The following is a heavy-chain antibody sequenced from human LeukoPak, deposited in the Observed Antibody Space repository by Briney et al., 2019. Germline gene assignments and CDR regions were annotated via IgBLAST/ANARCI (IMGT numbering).Heavy chain of an antibody. V-gene: IGHV1-69*13. CDR2: IIPIFGTA. CDR1: GGTFSSYA. CDR3: ARDHRNYDSSGYEYDY. J-gene: IGHJ4*02. D-gene: IGHD3-22*01. Sequence: SVKASCKASGGTFSSYAISWVRQAPGQGLEWMGGIIPIFGTANYAQKFQGRVTITADESTSTAYMELSSLRSEDTAVYYCARDHRNYDSSGYEYDYWGQGTLVTVSS.